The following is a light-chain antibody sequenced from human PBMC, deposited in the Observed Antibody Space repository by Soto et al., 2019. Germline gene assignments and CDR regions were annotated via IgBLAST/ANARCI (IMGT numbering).Light chain of an antibody. Sequence: EIFFTQSPGTLSLSPGERATLSCRASQSVSNNYLAWYQQKPGKAPRRLIYGASTRATGIPDRLSGSGSGTDFTLTIGRLEPEDSAVYYCQQYGSSPTFGEGTRLEIK. J-gene: IGKJ5*01. V-gene: IGKV3-20*01. CDR1: QSVSNNY. CDR2: GAS. CDR3: QQYGSSPT.